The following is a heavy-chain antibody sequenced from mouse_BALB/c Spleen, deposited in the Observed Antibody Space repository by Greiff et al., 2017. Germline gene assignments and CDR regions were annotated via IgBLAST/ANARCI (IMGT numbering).Heavy chain of an antibody. CDR2: IYPSDSYT. J-gene: IGHJ4*01. D-gene: IGHD1-2*01. Sequence: QVQLQQPGAELVRPGASVKLSCKASGYTFTSYWINWVKQRPGQGLEWIGNIYPSDSYTNYNQKFKDKATLTVDKSSSTAYMQLSSPTSEDSAVYYCTRGPYGSLLMDYWGQGTSVTVSS. V-gene: IGHV1-69*02. CDR3: TRGPYGSLLMDY. CDR1: GYTFTSYW.